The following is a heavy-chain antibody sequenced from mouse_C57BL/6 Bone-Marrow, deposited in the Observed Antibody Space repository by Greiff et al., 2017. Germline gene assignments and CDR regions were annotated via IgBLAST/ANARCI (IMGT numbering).Heavy chain of an antibody. CDR2: ISNLAYSI. Sequence: EVKLMESGGGLVQPGGSLKLSCAASGFTFSDYGMAWVRQAPRKGPEWVAFISNLAYSIYYADTVTGRFTISRENAKNTLYLEMSSLRSEDTAIYYCARPNYYYGRGGAMDYWGQGTSVTVSS. CDR1: GFTFSDYG. CDR3: ARPNYYYGRGGAMDY. D-gene: IGHD1-1*01. J-gene: IGHJ4*01. V-gene: IGHV5-15*01.